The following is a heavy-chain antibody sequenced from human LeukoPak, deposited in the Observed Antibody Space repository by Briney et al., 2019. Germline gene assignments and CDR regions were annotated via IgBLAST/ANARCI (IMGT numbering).Heavy chain of an antibody. CDR2: IRYDGSNK. CDR1: GFTFSGAA. CDR3: AKDHVAAAGTDY. Sequence: GGSLRLSCAASGFTFSGAAMHWVRQAPGKGLEWVAFIRYDGSNKYYADSVKGRFTISRDNSKNTLYLQMNSLRAEDTAVYYCAKDHVAAAGTDYWGQGTLVTVSS. V-gene: IGHV3-30*02. D-gene: IGHD6-13*01. J-gene: IGHJ4*02.